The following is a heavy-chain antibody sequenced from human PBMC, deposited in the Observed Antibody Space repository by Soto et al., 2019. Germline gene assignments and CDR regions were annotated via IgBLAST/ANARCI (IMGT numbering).Heavy chain of an antibody. V-gene: IGHV3-21*01. D-gene: IGHD3-22*01. J-gene: IGHJ4*02. CDR3: AREGFDSSGYYRGLDY. CDR2: ISSSSSYI. Sequence: EVQLVESGGGLVKPGGSLRLSCAASGFTFSSYSMNWVRQAPGKGLEWVSSISSSSSYIYYADSVKGRFTISRDNAKNSLDLQMNSLRAEDTAVYYWAREGFDSSGYYRGLDYWGQGTLVTVSS. CDR1: GFTFSSYS.